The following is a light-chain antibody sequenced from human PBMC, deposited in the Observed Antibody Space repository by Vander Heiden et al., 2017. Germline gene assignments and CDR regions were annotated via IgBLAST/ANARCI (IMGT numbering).Light chain of an antibody. J-gene: IGKJ1*01. V-gene: IGKV1-27*01. CDR3: QKYNSAPPWT. CDR2: AAS. Sequence: DIQMTQSPSSLSASVGDRVTITCRANQGISNYLAWYQQKPGKVPKLLIYAASTLQSGVPSRFSGSGSGTDFTLTISSLQPEDVATYYCQKYNSAPPWTFGHGTKVEI. CDR1: QGISNY.